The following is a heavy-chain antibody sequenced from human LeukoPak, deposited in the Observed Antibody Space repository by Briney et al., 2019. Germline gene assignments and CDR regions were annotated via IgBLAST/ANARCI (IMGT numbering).Heavy chain of an antibody. V-gene: IGHV3-30*18. CDR1: GFTFSSYG. D-gene: IGHD2-15*01. CDR3: AKDSAYCSGGSCYLPSIFGY. CDR2: ISYDGSNK. J-gene: IGHJ4*02. Sequence: GGSLRLSCAASGFTFSSYGMHWVRQAPGKGLEWVAVISYDGSNKYYADSVKGRFTTSRDNSKNTLYLQMNSLRAEDTAVYYCAKDSAYCSGGSCYLPSIFGYWGQGTLVTVSS.